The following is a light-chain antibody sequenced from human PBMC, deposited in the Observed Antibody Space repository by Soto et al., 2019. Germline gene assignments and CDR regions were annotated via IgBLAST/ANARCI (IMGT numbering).Light chain of an antibody. CDR3: QQLNSYPLT. J-gene: IGKJ4*01. Sequence: DIQLTQSPSFLSASVGDRVTITCRASQGISRYLAWYQQKPGKDPKLLIYAASTFQSGVTSRFSGSGSGTECTLTISSLQPEDFATYYCQQLNSYPLTFGGGTKVEIK. CDR2: AAS. V-gene: IGKV1-9*01. CDR1: QGISRY.